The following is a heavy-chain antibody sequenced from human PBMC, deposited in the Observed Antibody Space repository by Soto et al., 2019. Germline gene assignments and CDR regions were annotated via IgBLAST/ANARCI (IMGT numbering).Heavy chain of an antibody. J-gene: IGHJ6*02. CDR3: ARGVLRFLEWFNSYGMDV. CDR1: GGSISSYY. CDR2: IYYSGST. D-gene: IGHD3-3*01. Sequence: PSETLSLTCTVSGGSISSYYWSWIRQPPGKGLEWIGYIYYSGSTNYNPSLKSRVTISVDTSKNQFSLKLSSVTAEDTAVYYCARGVLRFLEWFNSYGMDVWRQGTTVTVSS. V-gene: IGHV4-59*12.